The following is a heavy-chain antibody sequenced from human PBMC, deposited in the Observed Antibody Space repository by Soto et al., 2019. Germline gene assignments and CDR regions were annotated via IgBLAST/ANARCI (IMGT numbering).Heavy chain of an antibody. CDR1: GYTFTSLY. CDR2: INPSGGST. Sequence: ASVKVSCKASGYTFTSLYMHWVRQAPGQGLEWMGIINPSGGSTSYAQKFQGRVTMARDTSTSTVYMELSSLRSEDTAVYYCARVGNGYGSFDIWGQGTMVTVSS. J-gene: IGHJ3*02. D-gene: IGHD3-3*01. V-gene: IGHV1-46*01. CDR3: ARVGNGYGSFDI.